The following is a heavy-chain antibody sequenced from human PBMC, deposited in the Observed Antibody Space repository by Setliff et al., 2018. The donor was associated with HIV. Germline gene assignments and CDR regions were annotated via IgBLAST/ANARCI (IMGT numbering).Heavy chain of an antibody. CDR3: ARGGYSSSWYTYYGMDV. CDR1: GGSFSNYY. V-gene: IGHV4-34*01. Sequence: SETLSLTCAIYGGSFSNYYWTWIRQPPGKGLEWIGEINHSGSTNYNPSLKSRVTISVDTFKNQFSLKLSSVTAADTAVYYCARGGYSSSWYTYYGMDVWGQGTTVTVSS. CDR2: INHSGST. J-gene: IGHJ6*02. D-gene: IGHD6-13*01.